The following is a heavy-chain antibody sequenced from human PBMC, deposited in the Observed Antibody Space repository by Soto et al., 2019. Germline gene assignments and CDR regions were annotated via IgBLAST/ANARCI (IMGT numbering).Heavy chain of an antibody. CDR1: GDSISSNSAA. V-gene: IGHV6-1*01. CDR2: TYYRSRWYH. J-gene: IGHJ4*02. D-gene: IGHD4-4*01. CDR3: ASYRYDY. Sequence: SQTLSLTCVISGDSISSNSAAWNWIRQSPSRGFEWLGRTYYRSRWYHDYAVSVKGRIIINPDTSKNQVSLQLNSVTPDDTAVYYCASYRYDYWGQGTLVTVSS.